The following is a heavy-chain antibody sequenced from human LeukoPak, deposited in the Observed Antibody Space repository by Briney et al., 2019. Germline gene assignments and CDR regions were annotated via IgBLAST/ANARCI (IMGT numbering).Heavy chain of an antibody. CDR3: ARDSSEILPLGY. CDR1: GFTFSSYS. V-gene: IGHV3-30-3*01. CDR2: ILYDGSNK. Sequence: GGSLRLSCAASGFTFSSYSMHWVRQAPGKGLEWVALILYDGSNKNYADSVKGRFTISRDNSKNTLYLQMNSLRAEDTAVYYCARDSSEILPLGYWGQGTLVTVSS. J-gene: IGHJ4*02.